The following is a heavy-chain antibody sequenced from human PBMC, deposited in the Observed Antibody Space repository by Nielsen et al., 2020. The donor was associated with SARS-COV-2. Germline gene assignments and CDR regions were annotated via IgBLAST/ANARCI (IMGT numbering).Heavy chain of an antibody. J-gene: IGHJ6*02. Sequence: GESLKISCSASGFTFSSTWMDWVRQAPGQGLVWVSRINPSGSGTAYADSVKGRFAVSRDNAGNTVVLQIHSLRVEDTAVYYCAREWGTAIPSYYYYGMDVWGQGTTVTVSS. CDR2: INPSGSGT. CDR1: GFTFSSTW. CDR3: AREWGTAIPSYYYYGMDV. V-gene: IGHV3-74*01. D-gene: IGHD5-18*01.